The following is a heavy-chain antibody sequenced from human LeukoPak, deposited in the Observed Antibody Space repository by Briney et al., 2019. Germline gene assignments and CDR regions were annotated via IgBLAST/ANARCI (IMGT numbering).Heavy chain of an antibody. CDR1: GFTFSTYG. CDR3: ARDRGYSSRWNFGKDYYMDV. J-gene: IGHJ6*03. V-gene: IGHV3-33*01. Sequence: GGSLRLSCSASGFTFSTYGMNWVRQAPGKGLEWVAVIWYDGSHANYADAVKGRFTISRDNSKNTLYLQMNSPRAEDTAVYYCARDRGYSSRWNFGKDYYMDVWGKGTTVTVSS. CDR2: IWYDGSHA. D-gene: IGHD6-13*01.